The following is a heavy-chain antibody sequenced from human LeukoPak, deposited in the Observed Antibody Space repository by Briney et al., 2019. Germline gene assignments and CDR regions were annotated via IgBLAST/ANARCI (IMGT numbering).Heavy chain of an antibody. CDR2: IKQDGSEK. J-gene: IGHJ4*02. D-gene: IGHD2-2*01. CDR3: AKGHCSSTSCYGTGFDY. CDR1: GFTFSSYW. V-gene: IGHV3-7*01. Sequence: PGGSLRLSCAASGFTFSSYWMSWVRQAPGKGLEWVADIKQDGSEKYYVDSVKGRFTISRDNSKNTLYLQMNSLRAEDTAVYYCAKGHCSSTSCYGTGFDYWGQGTLVTVPS.